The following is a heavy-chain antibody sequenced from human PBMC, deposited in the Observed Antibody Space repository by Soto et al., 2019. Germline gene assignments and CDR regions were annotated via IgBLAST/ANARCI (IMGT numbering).Heavy chain of an antibody. CDR2: IAYDGSFK. D-gene: IGHD2-15*01. Sequence: QVQLVESGGGVVEPGRSLRLSCAASGFAFTTYNIHWVRQFPGKGREWVAVIAYDGSFKTYEDSVKGRFIVSRHNPTKMVFLDMNMLRREHPAVSDSAKDRGGSWGFDYWGQGSLVTVSP. J-gene: IGHJ4*02. CDR3: AKDRGGSWGFDY. V-gene: IGHV3-30*18. CDR1: GFAFTTYN.